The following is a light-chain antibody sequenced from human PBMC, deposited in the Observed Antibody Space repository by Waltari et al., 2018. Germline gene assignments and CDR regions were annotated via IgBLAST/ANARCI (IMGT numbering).Light chain of an antibody. CDR1: QSVGRY. Sequence: EIVLTQSPGTLSLSPGERATLSCRASQSVGRYLAWYQQKPGQAPRLLIYGASTRASGIPARFSGSGSGTDFSLIISRLEPEDFAVYFCQKYEALPATFGQGTKVEIK. V-gene: IGKV3-20*01. CDR3: QKYEALPAT. J-gene: IGKJ1*01. CDR2: GAS.